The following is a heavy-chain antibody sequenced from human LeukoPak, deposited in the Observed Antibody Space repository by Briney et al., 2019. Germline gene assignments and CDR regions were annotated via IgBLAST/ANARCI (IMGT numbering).Heavy chain of an antibody. CDR3: ARETIGVANFDY. J-gene: IGHJ4*02. D-gene: IGHD2-21*01. CDR2: INSDGSST. Sequence: PGGSLRLSCAASGFTFSSYWMHWVRQAPGKGLVWVSRINSDGSSTSYADSVKGRFTISRDNAKNTLYLQMNSLRAEDTAVYYCARETIGVANFDYWGQGTLVTASS. V-gene: IGHV3-74*01. CDR1: GFTFSSYW.